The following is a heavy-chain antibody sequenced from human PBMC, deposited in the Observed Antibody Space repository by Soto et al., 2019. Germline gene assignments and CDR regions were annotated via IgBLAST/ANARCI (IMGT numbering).Heavy chain of an antibody. Sequence: QVQLQESGPGLVKPSETLSLTCTVSGGSISSYYWSWIRQPPGKGLEWIGYIYYSGSTNYNPSLKSRVTRSVDTRKNQFSLKLSSVGAADTDVYYCARDKGYGTDYWGQGTLVTVSS. CDR2: IYYSGST. J-gene: IGHJ4*02. V-gene: IGHV4-59*01. CDR3: ARDKGYGTDY. CDR1: GGSISSYY. D-gene: IGHD5-18*01.